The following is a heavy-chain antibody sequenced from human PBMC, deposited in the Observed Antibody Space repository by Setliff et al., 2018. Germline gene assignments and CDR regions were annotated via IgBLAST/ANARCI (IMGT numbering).Heavy chain of an antibody. CDR1: GGTFSGYA. V-gene: IGHV1-69*06. CDR3: ARDSVTLAQLERRGGWHYYGMGV. Sequence: GASVKVSCKASGGTFSGYAFSWVRQAPGQGLEWMGGITPIFETAHYAEKFRDRVTITADKSTTTIHIELSSLISEDTAVYFCARDSVTLAQLERRGGWHYYGMGVWGQGTTVTVS. D-gene: IGHD1-1*01. J-gene: IGHJ6*02. CDR2: ITPIFETA.